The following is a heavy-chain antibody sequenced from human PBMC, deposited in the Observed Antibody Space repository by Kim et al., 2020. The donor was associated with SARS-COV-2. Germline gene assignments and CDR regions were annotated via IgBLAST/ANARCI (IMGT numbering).Heavy chain of an antibody. CDR2: IIPIFGTA. CDR1: GGTFSSYA. Sequence: SVKVSCKASGGTFSSYAISWVRQAPGQGLEWMGGIIPIFGTANYAQKFQGRVTITADESTSTAYMELSSLRSEDTAVYYCARGAIWFGALDYWGQGTLVTVSS. CDR3: ARGAIWFGALDY. V-gene: IGHV1-69*13. J-gene: IGHJ4*02. D-gene: IGHD3-10*01.